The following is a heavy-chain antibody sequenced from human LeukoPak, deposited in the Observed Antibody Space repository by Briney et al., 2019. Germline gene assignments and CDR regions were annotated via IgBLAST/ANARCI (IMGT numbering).Heavy chain of an antibody. D-gene: IGHD3-10*01. J-gene: IGHJ5*02. V-gene: IGHV1-46*01. CDR3: AREMVRGNWFDP. CDR1: GYTFTSYY. Sequence: GASVKVSCKASGYTFTSYYMHWVRQAPGQGLEWMGIINPSGGSTSYAQKFQGRVTMTRDTSTGTVYMELSSLRSEDTAVYYCAREMVRGNWFDPWGQGTLVTVSS. CDR2: INPSGGST.